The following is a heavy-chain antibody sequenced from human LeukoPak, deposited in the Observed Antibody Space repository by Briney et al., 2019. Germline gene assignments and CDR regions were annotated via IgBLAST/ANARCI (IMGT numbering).Heavy chain of an antibody. J-gene: IGHJ6*02. D-gene: IGHD3-3*01. Sequence: GESLKISCKGSGYSFTSYWIGWVRQMPGKGLAWMGVIYPGDSDTRYSPSFQGQVTISADKSISTAYLQRSSLKASDTAMYYCARWDYYDFWSGPGADVWGQGTTVTVSS. CDR1: GYSFTSYW. V-gene: IGHV5-51*01. CDR2: IYPGDSDT. CDR3: ARWDYYDFWSGPGADV.